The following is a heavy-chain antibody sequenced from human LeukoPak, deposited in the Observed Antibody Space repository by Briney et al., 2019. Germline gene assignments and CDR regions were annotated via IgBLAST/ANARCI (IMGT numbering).Heavy chain of an antibody. V-gene: IGHV3-30*04. Sequence: PGGSLRLSCAASGFTFSSYAMHWVRQAPGKGLEWVAVISYDGSNKYYADSEKGRFTISRDNSKNTLYLQMNSLRAEDTAVYYCARVGIGGLTGYFDYWGQGTLVTVSS. J-gene: IGHJ4*02. CDR2: ISYDGSNK. D-gene: IGHD7-27*01. CDR1: GFTFSSYA. CDR3: ARVGIGGLTGYFDY.